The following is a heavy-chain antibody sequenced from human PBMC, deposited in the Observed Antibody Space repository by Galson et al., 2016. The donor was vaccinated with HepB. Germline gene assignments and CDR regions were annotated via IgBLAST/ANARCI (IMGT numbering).Heavy chain of an antibody. CDR3: ARLSKPATGVSYAPDI. Sequence: SETLSLTCTVSGDSTSSSSCYWGWIRQPPGKGLEWIGSVYYSGSPYYNWSLKSRVTISIDTSKNQFSLKLSSVTAADTAMYFCARLSKPATGVSYAPDIWGQGTVVIVSS. CDR1: GDSTSSSSCY. D-gene: IGHD5-24*01. V-gene: IGHV4-39*01. CDR2: VYYSGSP. J-gene: IGHJ3*02.